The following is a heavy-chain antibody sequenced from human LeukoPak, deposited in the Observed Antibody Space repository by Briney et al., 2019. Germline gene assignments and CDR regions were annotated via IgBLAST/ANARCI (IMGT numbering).Heavy chain of an antibody. J-gene: IGHJ4*02. CDR2: ISTTTGYT. Sequence: KPGGSLRLSCAASGFSFSDYYMGWIRQPPGKGLEWVSYISTTTGYTNYADSVKGRFSISRDNAKNSLSLQMNSLRAEDTALYYCARARLATGYYFDCWGQGTLVTVSS. CDR1: GFSFSDYY. D-gene: IGHD3-9*01. V-gene: IGHV3-11*05. CDR3: ARARLATGYYFDC.